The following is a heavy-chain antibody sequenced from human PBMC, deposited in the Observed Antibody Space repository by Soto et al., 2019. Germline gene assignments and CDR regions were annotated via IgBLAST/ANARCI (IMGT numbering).Heavy chain of an antibody. CDR3: ARSDCFDP. J-gene: IGHJ5*02. V-gene: IGHV3-74*01. Sequence: GGSLRLSCAASGFTFSTYWMHWVRQAPGKGLVWVSRIKSDGSSTSYAASVKGRSNISRYNAQNTLYLQNTAVNDDDTAVYYAARSDCFDPWGQGTLVTVSS. CDR1: GFTFSTYW. CDR2: IKSDGSST.